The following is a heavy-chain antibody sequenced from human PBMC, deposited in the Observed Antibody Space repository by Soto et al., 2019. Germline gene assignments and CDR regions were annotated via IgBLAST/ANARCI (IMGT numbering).Heavy chain of an antibody. V-gene: IGHV4-59*01. CDR3: ARGPRIAAAAGLDY. D-gene: IGHD6-13*01. CDR1: GGSIRSYY. J-gene: IGHJ4*02. CDR2: IYYSGST. Sequence: SETLSLTCTVFGGSIRSYYWSWIRQPPGKGLEWIGYIYYSGSTNYNPSLKSRVTISVDTSKNQFSLKLSSVTAADTAVYYCARGPRIAAAAGLDYWGQGTLVTVSS.